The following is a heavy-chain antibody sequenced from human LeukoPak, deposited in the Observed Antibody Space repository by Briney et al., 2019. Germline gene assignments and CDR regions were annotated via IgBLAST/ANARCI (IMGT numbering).Heavy chain of an antibody. D-gene: IGHD4-17*01. V-gene: IGHV3-53*05. CDR3: VKEARSDGDYFDP. CDR2: IDSGGAT. CDR1: GFTVKDTS. J-gene: IGHJ5*02. Sequence: QPGGSLRLSCAASGFTVKDTSVNWVRQSPGKRLEWVSVIDSGGATSYGDSVKGRFTISRDNAKNFLYLQMNSLRPEDTALYYCVKEARSDGDYFDPWGQGTLVTVSS.